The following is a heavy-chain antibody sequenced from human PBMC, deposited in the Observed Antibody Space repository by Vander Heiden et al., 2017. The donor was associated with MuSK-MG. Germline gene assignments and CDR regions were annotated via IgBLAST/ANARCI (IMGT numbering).Heavy chain of an antibody. J-gene: IGHJ4*02. CDR3: ARAGYCSATTCYTPFFFDF. V-gene: IGHV3-7*01. D-gene: IGHD2-2*02. CDR2: IKHDGNDK. CDR1: GFNFSNYW. Sequence: EVRLVESGGGLVQPGGSLRLSWNASGFNFSNYWMTWVRQAPGRGLERVATIKHDGNDKSYVDSVKGRFTLSRDNAKNSLFLQMKSLRAEDTAVYFCARAGYCSATTCYTPFFFDFWGQGSLVTVSS.